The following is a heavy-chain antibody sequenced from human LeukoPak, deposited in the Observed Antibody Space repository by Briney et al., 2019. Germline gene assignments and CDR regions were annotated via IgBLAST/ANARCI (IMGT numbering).Heavy chain of an antibody. CDR2: IYYSGST. V-gene: IGHV4-31*03. D-gene: IGHD6-13*01. CDR3: ARVPRSSSWLDY. CDR1: GGSISRGGYY. J-gene: IGHJ4*02. Sequence: SETLSLTCTVSGGSISRGGYYWSWIRQHPGKGLEWIGYIYYSGSTYYNPSLKSRVTISVDTSKNQFSLKLSSVTAADTAVYYCARVPRSSSWLDYWGQGTLVTVSS.